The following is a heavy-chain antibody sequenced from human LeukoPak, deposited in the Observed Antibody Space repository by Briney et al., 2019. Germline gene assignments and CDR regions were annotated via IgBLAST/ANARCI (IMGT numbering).Heavy chain of an antibody. J-gene: IGHJ4*02. CDR1: GYTLTELS. Sequence: ASVKVSCKVSGYTLTELSMHWMRQAPGKGLEWMGGFDPEDGETIYAQKFQGRVTMTEDTSTDTAYMELSSLRSEDTAVYYCATVRGSGWRMDYWGQGTLVTVSS. D-gene: IGHD6-19*01. CDR3: ATVRGSGWRMDY. CDR2: FDPEDGET. V-gene: IGHV1-24*01.